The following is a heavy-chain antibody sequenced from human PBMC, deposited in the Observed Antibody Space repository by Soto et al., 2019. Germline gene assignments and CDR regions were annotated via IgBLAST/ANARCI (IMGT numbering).Heavy chain of an antibody. V-gene: IGHV4-31*03. J-gene: IGHJ4*02. CDR3: ASTYSGYFDN. CDR2: IYHSGDT. CDR1: GDSMSSGAYY. Sequence: SETLSLTCFVSGDSMSSGAYYWSWIRQHPGKGLGWIAYIYHSGDTQYNPSLRSRITISVDPSKNQFSLKPTSVTDADTALNYCASTYSGYFDNWGQGNLVTVS. D-gene: IGHD3-22*01.